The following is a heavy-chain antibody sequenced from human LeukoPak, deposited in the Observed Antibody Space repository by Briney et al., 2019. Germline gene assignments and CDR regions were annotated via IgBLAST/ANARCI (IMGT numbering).Heavy chain of an antibody. CDR2: IIPIFGIA. CDR1: GGTFSSYA. V-gene: IGHV1-69*10. D-gene: IGHD1-1*01. J-gene: IGHJ4*02. Sequence: SVTVSCKDYGGTFSSYAMRWVRQAPGKGLEWMGGIIPIFGIANYAQTFQGRVTINAPKSTSTAYMQPISLRSEDTVLYYCARDRGTGTSEGCIDYWGQGTLVTVSS. CDR3: ARDRGTGTSEGCIDY.